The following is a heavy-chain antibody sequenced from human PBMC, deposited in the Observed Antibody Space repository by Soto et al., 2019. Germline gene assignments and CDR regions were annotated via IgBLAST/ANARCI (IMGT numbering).Heavy chain of an antibody. D-gene: IGHD2-21*02. CDR3: ARHTSYTLAYCGGDCYGNWYFDL. J-gene: IGHJ2*01. V-gene: IGHV1-69*13. Sequence: GASVKVSCKASGGTFSSYSISWVRQAPGQGLEWMGGIIPIFGTANYAQKFQGRVTITADESTSTAYMELSSLRSEDTAVYYCARHTSYTLAYCGGDCYGNWYFDLWGRGTLVTVSS. CDR1: GGTFSSYS. CDR2: IIPIFGTA.